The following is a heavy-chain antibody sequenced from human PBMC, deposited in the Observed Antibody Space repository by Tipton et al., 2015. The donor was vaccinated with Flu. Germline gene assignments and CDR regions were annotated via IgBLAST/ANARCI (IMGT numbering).Heavy chain of an antibody. CDR2: IYYSGST. V-gene: IGHV4-59*01. J-gene: IGHJ5*02. Sequence: LRLSCTVSGGSISSYYWSWIRQPPGKGLGWIGYIYYSGSTNYNPSLKSRVTISVDTSKNQFSLKLSSVTAADTAVYYCAREGSGWYRNWFDPWGQGTLVTVSS. CDR1: GGSISSYY. CDR3: AREGSGWYRNWFDP. D-gene: IGHD6-19*01.